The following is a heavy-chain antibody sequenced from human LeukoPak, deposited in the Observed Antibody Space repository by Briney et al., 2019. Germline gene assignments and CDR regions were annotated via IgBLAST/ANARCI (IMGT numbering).Heavy chain of an antibody. CDR2: ITTGGDDL. Sequence: GGSLRLSCAASGFTFSSYSLTWVRQAPGKGLEWDPSITTGGDDLYYSDSVKGRFTISRDNAKNSLFLQMNNLRAEDTAVYYCAREQWLNSWGQGTRVIVSS. D-gene: IGHD6-19*01. CDR1: GFTFSSYS. V-gene: IGHV3-21*01. CDR3: AREQWLNS. J-gene: IGHJ5*02.